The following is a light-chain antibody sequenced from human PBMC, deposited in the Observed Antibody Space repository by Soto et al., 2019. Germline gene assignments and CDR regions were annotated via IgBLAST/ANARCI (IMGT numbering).Light chain of an antibody. Sequence: EIVMTQSPATLSVSPGERATLSCSASQSVSSNLAWYQQKPGQAPRLLIYGASTRATGIPVRFSGSESGTEFTLTISCLQCEDFAVYYCHQNNKWAPCMFGQGNQVESK. CDR3: HQNNKWAPCM. V-gene: IGKV3-15*01. CDR1: QSVSSN. CDR2: GAS. J-gene: IGKJ1*01.